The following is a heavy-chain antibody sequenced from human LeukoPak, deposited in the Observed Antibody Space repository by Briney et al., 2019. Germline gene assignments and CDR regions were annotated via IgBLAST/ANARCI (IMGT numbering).Heavy chain of an antibody. Sequence: PSETLSLTCTGSGGSISGYYWSWIRQPPGKGLEWIGNIYYSGSTDSNPSLKSRVTFSVDTSKNQFSLKLSSVTAADTAMYYCARGQRGLPYWGQGTLVTVSS. CDR2: IYYSGST. D-gene: IGHD3/OR15-3a*01. V-gene: IGHV4-59*01. CDR3: ARGQRGLPY. J-gene: IGHJ4*02. CDR1: GGSISGYY.